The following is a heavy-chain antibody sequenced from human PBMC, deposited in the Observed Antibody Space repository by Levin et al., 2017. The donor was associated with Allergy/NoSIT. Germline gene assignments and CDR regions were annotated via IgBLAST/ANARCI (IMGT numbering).Heavy chain of an antibody. CDR1: GFTFSSYS. CDR2: ISSSSSTI. CDR3: ARDSGYCSSTSCPPPYYMDV. V-gene: IGHV3-48*01. Sequence: GGSLRLSCAASGFTFSSYSMNWVRQAPGKGLEWVSYISSSSSTIYYADSVKGRFTISRDNAKNSLYLQMNSLRAEDTAVYYCARDSGYCSSTSCPPPYYMDVWGKGTTVTVSS. J-gene: IGHJ6*03. D-gene: IGHD2-2*01.